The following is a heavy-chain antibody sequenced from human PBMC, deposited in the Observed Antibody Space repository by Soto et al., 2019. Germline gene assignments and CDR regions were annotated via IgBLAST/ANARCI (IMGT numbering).Heavy chain of an antibody. CDR3: ARVLRGVVNWFDP. Sequence: SVKVSCKTSGDTFTNFGLSWVRQAPGQGLEWMGWIATYNSNKNYAQKFQGRLTLTTDTSTSTGYMELKSLEYDDTAVYYCARVLRGVVNWFDPWGQGTLVTVSS. CDR2: IATYNSNK. D-gene: IGHD3-10*01. J-gene: IGHJ5*02. V-gene: IGHV1-18*01. CDR1: GDTFTNFG.